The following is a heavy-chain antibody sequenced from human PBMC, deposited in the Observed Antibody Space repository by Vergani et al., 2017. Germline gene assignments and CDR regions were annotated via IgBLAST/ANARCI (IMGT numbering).Heavy chain of an antibody. CDR1: GFSFSGYW. CDR2: IKSDGSIT. D-gene: IGHD5-12*01. J-gene: IGHJ5*01. V-gene: IGHV3-74*01. Sequence: EVQLVKSGGGLIHPGGSLRLSCEGSGFSFSGYWMHWVRQSPEKGLVWVSRIKSDGSITNYADSVKGRFTISRDNAKNTLYLEMNSLRGDDTAIYYCVRARCSGPCFMSNWFDSWGQGTLVTVSS. CDR3: VRARCSGPCFMSNWFDS.